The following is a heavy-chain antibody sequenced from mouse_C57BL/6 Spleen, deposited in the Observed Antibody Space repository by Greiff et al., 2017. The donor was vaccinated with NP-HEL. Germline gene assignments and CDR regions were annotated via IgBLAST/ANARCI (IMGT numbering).Heavy chain of an antibody. CDR1: GYTFTSYT. CDR3: ACITTAGAMDY. V-gene: IGHV1-4*01. J-gene: IGHJ4*01. Sequence: QVQLQQSGAELARPGASVKMSCKASGYTFTSYTMHWVKQRPGQGLEWIGYINPSSGYTKYNQKFKDKATLTADKSSSTAYMQLSSLTSEDSAVYYCACITTAGAMDYWGQGTSVTVSS. D-gene: IGHD1-1*01. CDR2: INPSSGYT.